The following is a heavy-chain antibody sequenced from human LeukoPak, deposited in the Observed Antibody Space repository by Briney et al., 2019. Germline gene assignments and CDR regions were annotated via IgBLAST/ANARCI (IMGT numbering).Heavy chain of an antibody. CDR1: GFTFSSYA. CDR2: ISSNGGST. D-gene: IGHD3-9*01. Sequence: GGSLRLSCSASGFTFSSYAMHWVRQAPGKGLEYVSAISSNGGSTYYADSVKGRFTISRANSKNTLYLQMSSLRAEDTAVYYCHRYDTLTGYGMDVWGKGTTVTVSS. J-gene: IGHJ6*04. CDR3: HRYDTLTGYGMDV. V-gene: IGHV3-64D*06.